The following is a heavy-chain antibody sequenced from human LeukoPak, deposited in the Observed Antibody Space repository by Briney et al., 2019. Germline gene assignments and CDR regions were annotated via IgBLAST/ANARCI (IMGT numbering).Heavy chain of an antibody. D-gene: IGHD2-15*01. Sequence: PGGSLRLSCAASGFSFNSYGMHWVRQAPGKGLEWVAVIWYDGSNKYYADSVKGRFTISRDNSKNTLYLQMNSLRAEDTAVYYCARDRKPGYCSGGSCYSYGMDVWGQGTTVTVSS. V-gene: IGHV3-33*01. J-gene: IGHJ6*02. CDR1: GFSFNSYG. CDR3: ARDRKPGYCSGGSCYSYGMDV. CDR2: IWYDGSNK.